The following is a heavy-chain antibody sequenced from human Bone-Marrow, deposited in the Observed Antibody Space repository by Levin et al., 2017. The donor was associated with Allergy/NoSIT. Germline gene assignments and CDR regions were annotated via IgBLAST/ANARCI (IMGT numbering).Heavy chain of an antibody. J-gene: IGHJ5*02. Sequence: PGGSLRLSCKASGVTFSSYAISWVRQAPGQGLEWMGRIIPILGIANYAHKFQGRVTITADKSTSTAYMELSSLRSEDTAVYYCARDRITMVRGVPPGDNWFDPWGQGTLVTVSS. CDR1: GVTFSSYA. CDR3: ARDRITMVRGVPPGDNWFDP. D-gene: IGHD3-10*01. V-gene: IGHV1-69*04. CDR2: IIPILGIA.